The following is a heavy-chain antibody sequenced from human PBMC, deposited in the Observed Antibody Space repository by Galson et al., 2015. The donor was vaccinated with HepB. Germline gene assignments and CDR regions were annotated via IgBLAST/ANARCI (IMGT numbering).Heavy chain of an antibody. D-gene: IGHD4-17*01. V-gene: IGHV3-11*06. CDR1: GFTLSDYY. Sequence: SLRLSCAASGFTLSDYYMTWIRQAPGKGLEWLSYISASATYTNYADSVKGRFTISRDNAKNSLYLQMNSLTAEDTAVFYCARVAASDYGDHAHFDYWGQGTLVTVSS. J-gene: IGHJ4*02. CDR2: ISASATYT. CDR3: ARVAASDYGDHAHFDY.